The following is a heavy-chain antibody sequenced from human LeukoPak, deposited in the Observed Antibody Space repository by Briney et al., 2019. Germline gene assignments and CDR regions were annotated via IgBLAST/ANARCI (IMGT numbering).Heavy chain of an antibody. CDR3: ARGRAGYNWNPHPFFDY. J-gene: IGHJ4*02. D-gene: IGHD1-20*01. V-gene: IGHV1-69*06. CDR2: IIPMFDTA. Sequence: EASVKVSCKASGDTFSSYAFSWVRQAPGQGLEWMGGIIPMFDTANYAQEFQGRVTITADKSTSTAYMDLSSLKSEDTAVYYCARGRAGYNWNPHPFFDYWGQGTLVTVSS. CDR1: GDTFSSYA.